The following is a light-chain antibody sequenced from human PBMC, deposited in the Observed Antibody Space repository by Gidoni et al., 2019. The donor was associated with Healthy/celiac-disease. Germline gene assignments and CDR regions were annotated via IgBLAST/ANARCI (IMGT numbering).Light chain of an antibody. CDR1: SSDVGGYNY. CDR3: CSYAGSR. CDR2: DVS. Sequence: QSALTQPRLVSGSPGQSVTISCTGTSSDVGGYNYVSWYQQHRGKAPKLMIYDVSKRPSGVPGRFSGSKSGNTASLTISGLQAEDEADYYCCSYAGSRFGGGTKLTV. V-gene: IGLV2-11*01. J-gene: IGLJ2*01.